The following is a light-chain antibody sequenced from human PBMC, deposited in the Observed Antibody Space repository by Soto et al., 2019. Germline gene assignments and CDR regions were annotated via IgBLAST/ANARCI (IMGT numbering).Light chain of an antibody. CDR3: QQYNNWPPT. V-gene: IGKV3-15*01. Sequence: EIVMTQSPATLSVSPGERATFSCRASQSVNTNLAWYQLKPGQAPRLLVYGASTRATGIPARFSGSGSGTEFTLTISSLQSEDFAVYYCQQYNNWPPTFGQGTKVDIK. CDR1: QSVNTN. CDR2: GAS. J-gene: IGKJ1*01.